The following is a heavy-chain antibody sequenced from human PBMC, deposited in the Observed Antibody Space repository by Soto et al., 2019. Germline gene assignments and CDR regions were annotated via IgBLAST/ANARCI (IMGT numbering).Heavy chain of an antibody. D-gene: IGHD2-2*01. J-gene: IGHJ5*02. V-gene: IGHV1-69*01. CDR1: GLTFSSST. CDR2: IIPILQSP. Sequence: QVQLVQSGAEVKKPGSSVRVSCKASGLTFSSSTIIWVRQAPGQGLEWMGGIIPILQSPNYAQRFQGRVTITADESKTKAYIELSSLTSEDTAVYYCARARARDDYAEFTEFGFDPWGQGTRVTVSS. CDR3: ARARARDDYAEFTEFGFDP.